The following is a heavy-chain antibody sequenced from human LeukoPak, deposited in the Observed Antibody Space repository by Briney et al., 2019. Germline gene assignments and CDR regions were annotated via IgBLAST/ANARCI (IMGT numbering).Heavy chain of an antibody. CDR1: GGTFSSYA. CDR2: IIPIFGIA. J-gene: IGHJ3*02. Sequence: ASVKVSCKASGGTFSSYAISWVRQAPGQGLEWMGRIIPIFGIANYAQKFQGRVTITADKSTSTAYMELSSLRSEDTAVYYCATDSSGYHDAFDIWGQGTMVTVSS. D-gene: IGHD3-22*01. V-gene: IGHV1-69*04. CDR3: ATDSSGYHDAFDI.